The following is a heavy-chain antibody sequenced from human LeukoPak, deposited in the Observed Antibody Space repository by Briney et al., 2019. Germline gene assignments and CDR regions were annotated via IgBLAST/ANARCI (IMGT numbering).Heavy chain of an antibody. J-gene: IGHJ6*03. V-gene: IGHV3-11*01. CDR2: ISSSGSTI. Sequence: GGSLRLSCAASGFTFSDYYMSWIRQAPGKGLEWVSYISSSGSTIYYADSVKGRFTTSRDNAKNSLYLQMNSLRAEDTAVYYCARPHSEIQLWSGICYYYYYMDVWGKGTTVTISS. D-gene: IGHD5-18*01. CDR3: ARPHSEIQLWSGICYYYYYMDV. CDR1: GFTFSDYY.